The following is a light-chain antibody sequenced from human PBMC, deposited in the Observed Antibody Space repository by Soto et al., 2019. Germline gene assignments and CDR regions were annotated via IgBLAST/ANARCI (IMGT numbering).Light chain of an antibody. CDR2: DVS. CDR1: SSDVGNYNY. V-gene: IGLV2-14*03. CDR3: SSYTSSTTLYV. J-gene: IGLJ1*01. Sequence: QSALTQPASVSGSPGQSITISYTGASSDVGNYNYVSWYQQHPGKAPKLIIYDVSNRPSGVSNRFSGSKSGNTASLTISGLQAEDEADYYCSSYTSSTTLYVFGTGTKVTVL.